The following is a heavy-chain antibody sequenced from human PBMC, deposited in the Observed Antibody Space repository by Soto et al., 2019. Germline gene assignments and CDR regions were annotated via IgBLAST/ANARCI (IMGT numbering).Heavy chain of an antibody. CDR3: ARIRLVVVAATRGDYYYYGMDV. J-gene: IGHJ6*02. CDR2: ISAYNGNT. CDR1: GYTFTSYG. V-gene: IGHV1-18*01. D-gene: IGHD2-15*01. Sequence: ASVKVSCKASGYTFTSYGISWVRQAPGQGLEWMGWISAYNGNTNYAQKLQGRVTMTTDTSTSTAYMELRSLRSDDTAVYYCARIRLVVVAATRGDYYYYGMDVWGQGTTVTVS.